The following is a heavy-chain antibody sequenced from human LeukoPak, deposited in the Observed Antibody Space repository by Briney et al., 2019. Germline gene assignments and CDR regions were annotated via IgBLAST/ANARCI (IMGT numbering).Heavy chain of an antibody. V-gene: IGHV1-2*02. CDR3: ATVDIVVVPAAIYLDAFDI. CDR1: GYTFTGYY. J-gene: IGHJ3*02. CDR2: INPNSGGT. D-gene: IGHD2-2*03. Sequence: ASAKVSCKASGYTFTGYYMHWVRQAPGQGLEWMGWINPNSGGTNYAQKFQGRVTMTEDTSTDTAYMELSSLRSEDTAVYYCATVDIVVVPAAIYLDAFDIWGQGTMVTVSS.